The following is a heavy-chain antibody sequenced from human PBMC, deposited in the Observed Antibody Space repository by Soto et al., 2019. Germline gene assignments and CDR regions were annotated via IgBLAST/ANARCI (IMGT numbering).Heavy chain of an antibody. Sequence: EEQLVESGGGLIKPGGSLRLSCVVSGFTFSDYTLNWVRQAPGRGLEWVSSISTTSSDIYYADSVKGRFTISRDNAKNSLYLQMNSLTAADTAVYYCTRDASPAHKPLYFYSYMDAWGKGTTVTVSS. D-gene: IGHD2-15*01. CDR1: GFTFSDYT. CDR2: ISTTSSDI. CDR3: TRDASPAHKPLYFYSYMDA. J-gene: IGHJ6*03. V-gene: IGHV3-21*01.